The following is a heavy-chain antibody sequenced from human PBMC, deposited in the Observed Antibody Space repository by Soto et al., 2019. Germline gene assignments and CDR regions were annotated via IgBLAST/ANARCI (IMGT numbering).Heavy chain of an antibody. CDR3: AREPSYYDILTGNYSAYYYYGMDV. CDR2: IIPIFGTA. D-gene: IGHD3-9*01. Sequence: GASVKVSCKASGGTFRSYAISWVRQAPGKGLEWMGGIIPIFGTANYAQKFQGRVTITADESTITAYMELSSLRSEDTAVYYCAREPSYYDILTGNYSAYYYYGMDVWGQGTTVTVSS. CDR1: GGTFRSYA. V-gene: IGHV1-69*13. J-gene: IGHJ6*02.